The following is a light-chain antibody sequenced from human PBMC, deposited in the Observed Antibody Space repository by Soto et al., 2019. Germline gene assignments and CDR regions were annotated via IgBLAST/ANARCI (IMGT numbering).Light chain of an antibody. CDR1: QSIGDY. J-gene: IGKJ5*01. V-gene: IGKV3-15*01. Sequence: EVVMTQSPATLSLAPGERATLSCRASQSIGDYLAWYQHKPGQAPRLLIYGALTRATGIPARFAGSGSETDFTLTISSLQSEDFANYYCQQYSSWVVTFGQGTRLEIK. CDR2: GAL. CDR3: QQYSSWVVT.